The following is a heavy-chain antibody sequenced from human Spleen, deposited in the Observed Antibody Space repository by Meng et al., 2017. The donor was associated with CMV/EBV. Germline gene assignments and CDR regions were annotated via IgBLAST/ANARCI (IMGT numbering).Heavy chain of an antibody. CDR2: ISYDGSNK. CDR3: ARIRITIFGGFHCGMDV. CDR1: GFTFSSYA. V-gene: IGHV3-30-3*01. Sequence: GGSLRLSCAASGFTFSSYAMHWVRQAPGKGLEWVAVISYDGSNKYYADSVKGRFTISRDNSKNTLYLQMNSLRAEDTAVYYCARIRITIFGGFHCGMDVWGQGTTVTVSS. J-gene: IGHJ6*02. D-gene: IGHD3-3*01.